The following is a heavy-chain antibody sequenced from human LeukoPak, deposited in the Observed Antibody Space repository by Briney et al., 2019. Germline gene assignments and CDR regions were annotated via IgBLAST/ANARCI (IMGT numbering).Heavy chain of an antibody. V-gene: IGHV4-34*01. D-gene: IGHD1-14*01. J-gene: IGHJ4*02. CDR2: INHSGST. CDR3: ARGRYWYYFDY. Sequence: PSETLSLTCAVYGGSFSGYYWSWIRQPPGKGLEWIGEINHSGSTNYNPSLKSRVTISVDTSKNQFSLKLSSVTAADTAVYYCARGRYWYYFDYWGQGTLVTVSS. CDR1: GGSFSGYY.